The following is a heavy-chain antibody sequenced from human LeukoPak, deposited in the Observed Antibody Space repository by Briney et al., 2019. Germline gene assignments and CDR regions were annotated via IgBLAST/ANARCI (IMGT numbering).Heavy chain of an antibody. CDR3: ARVNRIAVAGALDY. D-gene: IGHD6-19*01. Sequence: SETLSLTCTVSGGSISSYYWSWIRQPPGKGLEWIGYIYYSGSTNYNPSLKSRVTISVDTSKNQFSLKLSSVTAADTAVYYCARVNRIAVAGALDYWGQGTLVTVSS. CDR2: IYYSGST. CDR1: GGSISSYY. J-gene: IGHJ4*02. V-gene: IGHV4-59*01.